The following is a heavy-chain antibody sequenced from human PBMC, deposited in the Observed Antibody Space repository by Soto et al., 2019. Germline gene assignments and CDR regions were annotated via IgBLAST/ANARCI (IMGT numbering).Heavy chain of an antibody. D-gene: IGHD3-3*01. CDR1: GGSISSGDYY. CDR2: IYYSGST. Sequence: SETLSLTCTVSGGSISSGDYYWSWIRQPPGKGLEWIGYIYYSGSTYYNPSLKSRVTISVDTSKNQFSLKLSSVTAADTAVYYCARVTLLTYYDFWSGPIDYWGQGTLVTVSS. CDR3: ARVTLLTYYDFWSGPIDY. J-gene: IGHJ4*02. V-gene: IGHV4-30-4*01.